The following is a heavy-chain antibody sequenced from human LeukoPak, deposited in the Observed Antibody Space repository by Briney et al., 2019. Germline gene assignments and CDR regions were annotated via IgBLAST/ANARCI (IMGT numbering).Heavy chain of an antibody. Sequence: PGRSLRLSCAASGFSFSNFAMHWVRQAPGKGLEWVAVTSYDGSHKYYADSVKGRFTISRDNSKNTLFLQMNSLRVEDTAIYYCTRGMLRQPPDYWGQGMLVTVSS. D-gene: IGHD3-10*02. CDR1: GFSFSNFA. V-gene: IGHV3-30*04. CDR2: TSYDGSHK. CDR3: TRGMLRQPPDY. J-gene: IGHJ4*02.